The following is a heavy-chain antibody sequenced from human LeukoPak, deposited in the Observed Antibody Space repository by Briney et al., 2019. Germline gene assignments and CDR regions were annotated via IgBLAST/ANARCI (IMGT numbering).Heavy chain of an antibody. D-gene: IGHD3-22*01. CDR3: AAGLGESSGYYYVFGLS. J-gene: IGHJ5*02. Sequence: SVKVSCKASGFTFTSSAVQWVRQARGQRLEWIGWIVVGSGNTNYAQKFQERVTITRDMSTSTAYVELSSLRSEDTAVYYCAAGLGESSGYYYVFGLSWGQGTLVTVSS. V-gene: IGHV1-58*01. CDR2: IVVGSGNT. CDR1: GFTFTSSA.